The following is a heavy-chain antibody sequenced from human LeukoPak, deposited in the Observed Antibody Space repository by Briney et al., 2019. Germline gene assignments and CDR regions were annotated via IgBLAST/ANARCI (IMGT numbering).Heavy chain of an antibody. V-gene: IGHV4-59*08. Sequence: PSETLSLTCTVSGGSISSYYWSWIRQPPGKGLEWIGYIYYSGSTKYSPSLKSRVTISVDTSKNHFSLNLRSLTAADTAVYYCARLSYDTSGYWPDYFDHWGQGTLVTVSS. CDR3: ARLSYDTSGYWPDYFDH. CDR1: GGSISSYY. D-gene: IGHD3-22*01. CDR2: IYYSGST. J-gene: IGHJ4*02.